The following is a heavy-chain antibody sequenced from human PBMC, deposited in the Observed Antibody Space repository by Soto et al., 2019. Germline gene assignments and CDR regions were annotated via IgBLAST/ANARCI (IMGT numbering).Heavy chain of an antibody. CDR3: AKTHTDESYCGGDCYSYYYYGMDV. Sequence: PGGSLRLSCVASGFTFSTYGMNWVRQVPGKGLEWVAGISASGGTTYYADSVKGRFTISRDNSKNTLYLQMNSLRAEDTAVYYCAKTHTDESYCGGDCYSYYYYGMDVWGQGTAVTVSS. J-gene: IGHJ6*02. D-gene: IGHD2-21*02. V-gene: IGHV3-23*01. CDR1: GFTFSTYG. CDR2: ISASGGTT.